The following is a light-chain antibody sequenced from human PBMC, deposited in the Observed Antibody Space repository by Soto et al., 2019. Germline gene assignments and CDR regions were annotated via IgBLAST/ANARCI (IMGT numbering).Light chain of an antibody. CDR1: QSINNY. CDR3: QQSYNTPYT. V-gene: IGKV1-39*01. J-gene: IGKJ2*01. CDR2: RAT. Sequence: DIQMTPSPFFLSASVGDRVTITCRASQSINNYLNWFQQKPGRAPKVLISRATTLHSGVQSRFSGSGSGTDFTLTISSLQPEDFATYYCQQSYNTPYTFGQGTKLEIK.